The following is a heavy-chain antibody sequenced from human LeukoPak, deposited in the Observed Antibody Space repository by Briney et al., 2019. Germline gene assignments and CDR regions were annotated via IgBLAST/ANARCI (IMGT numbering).Heavy chain of an antibody. CDR2: IYTSGST. J-gene: IGHJ6*04. CDR3: ARARYSSSPIPWMDV. V-gene: IGHV4-4*07. D-gene: IGHD6-13*01. CDR1: GGSISSYY. Sequence: PSETLSLTCTVSGGSISSYYWSWIRQPAGKGLEWIGRIYTSGSTNYNPSLKSRVTMSVDTSKNQFSLKLSSVTAADTAVYYCARARYSSSPIPWMDVWGKGTTVTVSS.